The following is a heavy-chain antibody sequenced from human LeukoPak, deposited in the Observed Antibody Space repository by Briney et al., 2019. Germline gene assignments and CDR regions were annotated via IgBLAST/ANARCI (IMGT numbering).Heavy chain of an antibody. Sequence: PGGSLRLSCAASGFTFSSYAMSWVRQAPGKGLEWVSAISGSGGSTYYADSVKGRFTISRDNSKNTLYLQMNSLRAEDTAVYYCAKDLVVDTAMAPYYYYGMDVWGQGTTVTVSS. CDR2: ISGSGGST. J-gene: IGHJ6*02. D-gene: IGHD5-18*01. CDR3: AKDLVVDTAMAPYYYYGMDV. CDR1: GFTFSSYA. V-gene: IGHV3-23*01.